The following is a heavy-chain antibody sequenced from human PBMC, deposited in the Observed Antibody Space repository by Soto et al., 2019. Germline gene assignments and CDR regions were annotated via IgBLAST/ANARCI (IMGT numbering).Heavy chain of an antibody. J-gene: IGHJ4*02. CDR3: ARVSYYYDSSGPYYFDY. CDR2: VIPIFGTA. CDR1: GGTFSSYA. D-gene: IGHD3-22*01. V-gene: IGHV1-69*12. Sequence: QVQLVQSGAEVKKPGSSVKVSCKASGGTFSSYAISWVRQAPGQGLEWMGGVIPIFGTANYAQKFQGRVTITADESTSTAYMELSSLRSEDTAVYYCARVSYYYDSSGPYYFDYWGQGTLVTVSS.